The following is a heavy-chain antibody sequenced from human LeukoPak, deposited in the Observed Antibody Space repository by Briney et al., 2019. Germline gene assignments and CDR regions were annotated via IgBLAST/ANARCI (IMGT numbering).Heavy chain of an antibody. J-gene: IGHJ4*02. V-gene: IGHV1-8*01. CDR1: GYTFTSYD. D-gene: IGHD3-10*01. CDR3: ARGGYYYDSGSYYNHFDY. Sequence: ASVKVSCKASGYTFTSYDINWVRQATGQGLEWMGWMNPNSGNTGYAQKFQGRVTMTSDTSTSTVYMEFSSLRSEDTAVYYCARGGYYYDSGSYYNHFDYWGQGTLVTVSS. CDR2: MNPNSGNT.